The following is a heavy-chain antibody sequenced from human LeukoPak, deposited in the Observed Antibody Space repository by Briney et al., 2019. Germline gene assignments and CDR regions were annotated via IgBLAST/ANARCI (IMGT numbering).Heavy chain of an antibody. CDR2: IKTKTDGGTT. D-gene: IGHD3-22*01. Sequence: PGGSLRLSCAASGFTFNNAWMSWVRQAPGKGLEWVGRIKTKTDGGTTDYAAPVKGRFTISRDDSKNTLYLQMNSLKTDDTAVYYCTTGQVVDYDSSGYSALDYWGQGTLVTVSS. CDR3: TTGQVVDYDSSGYSALDY. J-gene: IGHJ4*02. V-gene: IGHV3-15*01. CDR1: GFTFNNAW.